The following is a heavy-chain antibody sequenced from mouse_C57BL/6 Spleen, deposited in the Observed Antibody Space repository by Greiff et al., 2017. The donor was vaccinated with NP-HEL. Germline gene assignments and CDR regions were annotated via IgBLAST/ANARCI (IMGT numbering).Heavy chain of an antibody. J-gene: IGHJ2*01. CDR1: GYAFSSSW. CDR3: ARSEGSSCDY. V-gene: IGHV1-82*01. CDR2: IYPGDGDT. Sequence: QVQLQQSGPELVKPGASVKISCKASGYAFSSSWMNWVKQRPGKGLEWIGRIYPGDGDTNYNGKFKGKATLTADKSSSTAYMQLSSLTSEGSAVYLCARSEGSSCDYWGQGPTPTAS.